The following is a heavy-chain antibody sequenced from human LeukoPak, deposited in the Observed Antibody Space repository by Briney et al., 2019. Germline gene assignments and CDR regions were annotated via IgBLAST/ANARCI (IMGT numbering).Heavy chain of an antibody. Sequence: PGGSLRLSCAASGFTFSSYSMNWVRQAPGKGLEWVSSISSSSSYIYYADSVKGRFTISRDNAKNSLYLQMNSLRAEDTAVYYCARSGWWELLNAFDIWGQGTMVTVSS. CDR2: ISSSSSYI. D-gene: IGHD1-26*01. J-gene: IGHJ3*02. CDR1: GFTFSSYS. CDR3: ARSGWWELLNAFDI. V-gene: IGHV3-21*01.